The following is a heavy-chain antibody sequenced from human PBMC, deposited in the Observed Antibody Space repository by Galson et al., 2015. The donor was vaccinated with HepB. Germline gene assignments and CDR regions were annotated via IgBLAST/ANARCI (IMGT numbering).Heavy chain of an antibody. D-gene: IGHD6-6*01. CDR2: IKQDGSEK. V-gene: IGHV3-7*03. J-gene: IGHJ4*02. CDR3: ARRIAASNTGGTFDY. Sequence: SLRLSCAASGFTFSSYWMSWVRQTPGKGLEWVANIKQDGSEKKYVDSVKGRFTVSRDNAKNSLCLQMNSLRAEDTAVYYCARRIAASNTGGTFDYWGQGTLVTVSS. CDR1: GFTFSSYW.